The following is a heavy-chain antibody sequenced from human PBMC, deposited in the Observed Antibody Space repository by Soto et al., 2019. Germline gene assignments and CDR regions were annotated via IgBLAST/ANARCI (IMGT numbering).Heavy chain of an antibody. CDR2: TYYRSKWYN. J-gene: IGHJ6*02. CDR3: ATPNWTTPGYYYYYGMDV. CDR1: GYSVSSNSAA. Sequence: SQTLSLTCAISGYSVSSNSAAWNWIRQSPSRGLEWLGRTYYRSKWYNDYAVSVKSRITINPDTSKNQFSLQLNSVTPEDTAVYYCATPNWTTPGYYYYYGMDVWGQGTTVTVSS. D-gene: IGHD1-20*01. V-gene: IGHV6-1*01.